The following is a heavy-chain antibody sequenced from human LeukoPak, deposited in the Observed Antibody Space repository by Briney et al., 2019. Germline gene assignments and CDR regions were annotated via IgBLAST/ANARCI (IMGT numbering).Heavy chain of an antibody. CDR3: ASDIVVVPAAIGYYYMDV. D-gene: IGHD2-2*02. CDR2: ISDSGGST. CDR1: GFTFSSYG. J-gene: IGHJ6*03. V-gene: IGHV3-23*01. Sequence: GGSLRLSCAASGFTFSSYGMSWVRQAPGKGLEWVSAISDSGGSTYYADSVKGRFTISRDNAKNSLYLQMNSLRAEDTAVYYCASDIVVVPAAIGYYYMDVWGKGTTVTVSS.